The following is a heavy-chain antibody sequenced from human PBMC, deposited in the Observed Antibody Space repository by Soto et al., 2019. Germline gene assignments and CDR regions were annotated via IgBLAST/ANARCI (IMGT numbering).Heavy chain of an antibody. J-gene: IGHJ6*03. V-gene: IGHV1-18*01. Sequence: ASVKVSCKASGYTFTSYGISWVRQAPGQGLEWMGWISAYNGNTNYAQKLQGRVTMTTDTSTSTAYMELRSLRSDDTAVYYCARMDLVATSSHYYCYMDVWGKGTTVTVSS. D-gene: IGHD5-12*01. CDR2: ISAYNGNT. CDR1: GYTFTSYG. CDR3: ARMDLVATSSHYYCYMDV.